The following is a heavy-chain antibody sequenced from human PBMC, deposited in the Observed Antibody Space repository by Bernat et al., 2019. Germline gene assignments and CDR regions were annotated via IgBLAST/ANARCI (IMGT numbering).Heavy chain of an antibody. Sequence: QVQLVQSGAEVRKPGSSVKVSCKASGGTFSSYAISWVRQAPGQGFEWMGGIIPIFGTANYAQKFQGRVTITADKSTSTAYMELSSLRSEDTAVYYCAREGYYYDSSGLYAFDIWGQGTMVTVSS. V-gene: IGHV1-69*06. J-gene: IGHJ3*02. CDR3: AREGYYYDSSGLYAFDI. D-gene: IGHD3-22*01. CDR2: IIPIFGTA. CDR1: GGTFSSYA.